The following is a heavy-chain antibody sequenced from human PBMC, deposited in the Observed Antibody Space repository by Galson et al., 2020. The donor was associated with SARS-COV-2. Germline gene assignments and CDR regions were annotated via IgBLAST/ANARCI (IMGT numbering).Heavy chain of an antibody. CDR2: INNDGSSS. V-gene: IGHV3-74*01. CDR3: AINYQLDS. Sequence: GGSLRLSCATSGFTFNNYWMHWVRQAPGKGLVWVSRINNDGSSSIYADSVKGRFTISTDNAKNTLYLQMNSLRADDTAMYYCAINYQLDSWGQGTLVTVSS. J-gene: IGHJ4*02. CDR1: GFTFNNYW. D-gene: IGHD2-2*01.